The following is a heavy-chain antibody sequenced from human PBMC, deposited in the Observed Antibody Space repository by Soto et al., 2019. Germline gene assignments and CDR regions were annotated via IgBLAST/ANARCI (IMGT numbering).Heavy chain of an antibody. Sequence: GGSLRLSCAASGFTFSSYGMHWVRQAPGKGLEWVAVIWYDGSNKYYADSVKGRFTISRDNSKNTLYLQMNSLRAEDTAVYYCAARQYYYYGMDVWGQGTTVTVSS. CDR1: GFTFSSYG. J-gene: IGHJ6*02. CDR3: AARQYYYYGMDV. V-gene: IGHV3-33*01. D-gene: IGHD6-6*01. CDR2: IWYDGSNK.